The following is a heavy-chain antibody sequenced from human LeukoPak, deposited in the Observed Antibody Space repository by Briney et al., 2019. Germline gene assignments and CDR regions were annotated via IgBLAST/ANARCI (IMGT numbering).Heavy chain of an antibody. CDR1: GGSISSYY. CDR2: IYYSGST. D-gene: IGHD2-2*01. CDR3: ARQGLYCSSTSCYGVVDY. J-gene: IGHJ4*02. Sequence: PSETLSLTCTVSGGSISSYYWSWIRQPPGKGLEWIGYIYYSGSTNYNPSLKSRVTISADTSKNQFSLKLSSVTAADTAVYYCARQGLYCSSTSCYGVVDYWGQGTLVTVSS. V-gene: IGHV4-59*08.